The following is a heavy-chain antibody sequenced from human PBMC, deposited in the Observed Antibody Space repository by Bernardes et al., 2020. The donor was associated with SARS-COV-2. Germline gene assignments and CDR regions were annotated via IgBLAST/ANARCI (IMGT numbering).Heavy chain of an antibody. CDR3: AHSYFSGVFCSGASCGDFDF. V-gene: IGHV2-5*02. J-gene: IGHJ4*02. D-gene: IGHD2-15*01. CDR2: VYWDDDK. CDR1: WFSLTPGGVG. Sequence: SGPTLLKPTHTLTLTCPFSWFSLTPGGVGVGWILQPPGKALEWLAIVYWDDDKRYSPSLKSRLTITKDTSKNQVVLTVTNMDPVDTATYYCAHSYFSGVFCSGASCGDFDFWGQGTLVTVSS.